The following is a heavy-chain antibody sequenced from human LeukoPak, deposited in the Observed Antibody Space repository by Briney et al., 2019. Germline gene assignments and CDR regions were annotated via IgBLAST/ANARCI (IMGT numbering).Heavy chain of an antibody. V-gene: IGHV4-34*01. CDR3: ARVARLGELGTENSGC. J-gene: IGHJ4*02. D-gene: IGHD3-16*01. Sequence: SETLSLTCAVYGGSFSGYYWSWIRQPPGKGLEWIGEINHSGSTNYNPSLKSRVTISVDTSKNQFSLKLSSVTAADTAVYYCARVARLGELGTENSGCWGQGTLVTVSS. CDR2: INHSGST. CDR1: GGSFSGYY.